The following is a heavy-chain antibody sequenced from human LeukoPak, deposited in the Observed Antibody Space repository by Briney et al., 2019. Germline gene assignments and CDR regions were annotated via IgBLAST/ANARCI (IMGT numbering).Heavy chain of an antibody. CDR3: AREEVELWSGFGY. D-gene: IGHD5-18*01. J-gene: IGHJ4*02. CDR2: ISSDGGST. V-gene: IGHV3-64*01. Sequence: PGGSLRLSCAASGFTFTTYRMHWVRQAPGKGLEYVSGISSDGGSTYYANSATGRFTISRDNSKNTLYLQMGSLRGEDMAVYSCAREEVELWSGFGYWGQGTLVTVSS. CDR1: GFTFTTYR.